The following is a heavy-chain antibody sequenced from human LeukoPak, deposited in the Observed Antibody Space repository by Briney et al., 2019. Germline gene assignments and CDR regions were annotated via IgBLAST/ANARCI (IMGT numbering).Heavy chain of an antibody. V-gene: IGHV4-39*01. Sequence: PSETLSLTCTISGASFSNEYWGWIRQPPGKGLEWIASASTYYSSSLESRATMSIDTSKKQFSLRLTSLTAADTAVYYCGRHAAYAPFDLWGQGSLVTVSS. CDR1: GASFSNEY. CDR2: AST. CDR3: GRHAAYAPFDL. D-gene: IGHD4-17*01. J-gene: IGHJ4*02.